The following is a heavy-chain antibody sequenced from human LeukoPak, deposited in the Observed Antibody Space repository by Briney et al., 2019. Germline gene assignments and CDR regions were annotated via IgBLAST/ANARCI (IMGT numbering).Heavy chain of an antibody. D-gene: IGHD3-22*01. J-gene: IGHJ4*02. Sequence: EGSLRLSCAASGFTFSSYSMTGVRQATGKGLEWVSYIRSSSSTIYYADSVKDRFTISRDNAKNSLYLQMNSLRAEDTAVYYCARGYYDSGGSGIDYWGQGTLVTVSS. V-gene: IGHV3-48*04. CDR3: ARGYYDSGGSGIDY. CDR2: IRSSSSTI. CDR1: GFTFSSYS.